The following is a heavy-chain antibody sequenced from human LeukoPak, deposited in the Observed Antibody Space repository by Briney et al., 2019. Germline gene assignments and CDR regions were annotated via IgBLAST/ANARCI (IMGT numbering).Heavy chain of an antibody. V-gene: IGHV3-23*01. Sequence: PGRSLRLSCAASGFTFRSYAMSWVRQAPGKGLEWVSLISNSGVNTYYANSVKGRFTISRDNSKNTLYLQMNSLRDEDTAIYYCAKRNSSGWYYFDYWGQGTLVTVCS. J-gene: IGHJ4*02. D-gene: IGHD6-19*01. CDR3: AKRNSSGWYYFDY. CDR1: GFTFRSYA. CDR2: ISNSGVNT.